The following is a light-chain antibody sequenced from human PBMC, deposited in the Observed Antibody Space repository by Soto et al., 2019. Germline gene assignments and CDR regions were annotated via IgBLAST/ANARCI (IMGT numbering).Light chain of an antibody. CDR3: SSYAGSNIFYV. Sequence: QSVLTQPPSASGSPGQSVTISCTGTSSDVGGYNYVSWYQQHPGKAPKLMIYEVSKRSSGVPDRFSGSKSGNTASLTVSGLQAEDEADYYCSSYAGSNIFYVFGTGTQLTVL. J-gene: IGLJ1*01. V-gene: IGLV2-8*01. CDR2: EVS. CDR1: SSDVGGYNY.